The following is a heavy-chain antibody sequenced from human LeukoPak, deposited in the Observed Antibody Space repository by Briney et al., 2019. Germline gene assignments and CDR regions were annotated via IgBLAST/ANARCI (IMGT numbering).Heavy chain of an antibody. Sequence: KESGPTLVKPTQTLTLTCTFSGFSLSTRGVGVGWIRQPPGKALEWLALIYWNDDKRYSPSLKSRLTITKDTSKNQVVLTMTNMDPVDTATYYCAHRLVGPAAMRNFYFDYWGQGTLVTVSS. D-gene: IGHD2-2*01. CDR2: IYWNDDK. CDR1: GFSLSTRGVG. V-gene: IGHV2-5*01. CDR3: AHRLVGPAAMRNFYFDY. J-gene: IGHJ4*02.